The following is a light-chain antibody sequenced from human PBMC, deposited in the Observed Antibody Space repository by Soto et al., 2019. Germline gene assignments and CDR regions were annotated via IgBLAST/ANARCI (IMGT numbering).Light chain of an antibody. CDR3: QQRSNWRLT. Sequence: ENVLTQSPATLSLSPGERATLSCRASQSVSSYLAWYQQKPGQAPRLLIYDASNRATGIPARFSGSGSGTDSTLTISSLEPADFAVYYCQQRSNWRLTFGGGTKVDIK. CDR2: DAS. V-gene: IGKV3-11*01. CDR1: QSVSSY. J-gene: IGKJ4*01.